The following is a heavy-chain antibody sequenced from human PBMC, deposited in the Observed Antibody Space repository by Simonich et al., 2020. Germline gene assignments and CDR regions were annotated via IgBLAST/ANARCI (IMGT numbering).Heavy chain of an antibody. D-gene: IGHD7-27*01. J-gene: IGHJ4*02. CDR3: ATQVDKTGEIDY. Sequence: QLQLQESGPGLVKPSETLSLTCTVSGGSISSGYYWGWIRQPPGKGLEWIGSIYHSVSTYYNPSLKSRVTISVDTSKNQFSLKLSSVTAADTAVYYCATQVDKTGEIDYWGQGTLVTVSS. V-gene: IGHV4-38-2*02. CDR1: GGSISSGYY. CDR2: IYHSVST.